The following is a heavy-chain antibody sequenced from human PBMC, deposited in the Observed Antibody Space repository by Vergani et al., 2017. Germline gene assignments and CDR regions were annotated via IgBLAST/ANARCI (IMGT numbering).Heavy chain of an antibody. Sequence: QVQLQESGPGLLKPSETLTLTCSVSGYSISRWYYWGWIRQPPGKGLEWIATAFHSGSAYYNPSLRRRVTISVETSKNQFSRRVTTLTAADTAVYYCTRXFWVSQGVGAFETWGRGTEVSVSS. CDR2: AFHSGSA. CDR3: TRXFWVSQGVGAFET. D-gene: IGHD3-3*02. CDR1: GYSISRWYY. V-gene: IGHV4-38-2*02. J-gene: IGHJ3*02.